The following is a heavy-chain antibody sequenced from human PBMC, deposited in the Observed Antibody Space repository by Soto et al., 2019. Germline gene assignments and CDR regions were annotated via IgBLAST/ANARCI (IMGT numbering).Heavy chain of an antibody. CDR2: IIPIFGTA. V-gene: IGHV1-69*01. D-gene: IGHD3-16*01. CDR1: GGTFSSYA. J-gene: IGHJ6*02. CDR3: ASPPRTWGGGRPGYYYYYYGMDV. Sequence: QVQLVQSGAEVKKPGSSVKVSCKASGGTFSSYAISWVRQAPGQGLEWMGGIIPIFGTANYAQKFQGRVTITADESTSTAYMELRSLRSEDTAVYYCASPPRTWGGGRPGYYYYYYGMDVWGQGTTVTVSS.